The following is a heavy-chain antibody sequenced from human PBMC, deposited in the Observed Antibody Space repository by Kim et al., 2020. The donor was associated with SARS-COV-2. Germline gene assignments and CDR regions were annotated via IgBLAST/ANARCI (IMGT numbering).Heavy chain of an antibody. CDR2: INTNTGNP. CDR3: ARDGYYYYDSSGYYYLYYFDY. J-gene: IGHJ4*02. D-gene: IGHD3-22*01. V-gene: IGHV7-4-1*02. CDR1: GYTFTSYA. Sequence: ASVKVSCKASGYTFTSYAMNWVRQAPGQGLEWMGWINTNTGNPTYAQGFTGRFVFSLDTSVSTAYLQIRSLKAEDTAVYYCARDGYYYYDSSGYYYLYYFDYWGQGTLVTVSS.